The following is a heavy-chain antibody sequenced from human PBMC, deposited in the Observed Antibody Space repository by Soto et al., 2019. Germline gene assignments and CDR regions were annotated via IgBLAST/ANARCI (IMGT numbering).Heavy chain of an antibody. D-gene: IGHD2-2*01. CDR1: GYTFTGYH. J-gene: IGHJ4*02. V-gene: IGHV1-2*02. CDR2: INPNSGAT. CDR3: ARSYCTSNSCHDHLDY. Sequence: QVQLVQSGAEVKKPGASVKMSCEASGYTFTGYHIHWVRQAPGQGPEWMGWINPNSGATRSAQTFQGRVTMTMDTSIRTAYRELNSRRSDDTAVFYCARSYCTSNSCHDHLDYWGQGTLVTVSS.